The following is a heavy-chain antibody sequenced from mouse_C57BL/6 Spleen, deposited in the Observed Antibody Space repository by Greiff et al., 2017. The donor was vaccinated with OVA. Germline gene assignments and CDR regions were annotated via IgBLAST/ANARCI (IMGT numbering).Heavy chain of an antibody. D-gene: IGHD3-2*02. CDR2: IHPNSGST. V-gene: IGHV1-64*01. Sequence: VQLQQPGAELVKPGASVKLSCKASGYTFTSYWMHWVKQRPGQGLEWIGMIHPNSGSTNYNEKFKSKATLTVDKSSSTAYMQLSSLTSEDSAVYYCARRGAQAYFDYWGQGTTLTVSS. CDR3: ARRGAQAYFDY. CDR1: GYTFTSYW. J-gene: IGHJ2*01.